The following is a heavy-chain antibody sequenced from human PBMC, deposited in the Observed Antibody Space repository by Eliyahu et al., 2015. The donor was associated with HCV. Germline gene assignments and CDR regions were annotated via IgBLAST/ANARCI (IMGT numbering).Heavy chain of an antibody. CDR3: ARDMYSGSGNWFDP. J-gene: IGHJ5*02. D-gene: IGHD3-10*01. Sequence: EVQLVESGGGLVQXGGSLRLSCAASGFTFSRYWMHWVRQAPGKGLVWVSRINSDGSSISYVDSVKGRFTISRDNAKNTLYLQMNSLRAEDTAVYYCARDMYSGSGNWFDPWGQGTLVTVSS. V-gene: IGHV3-74*01. CDR2: INSDGSSI. CDR1: GFTFSRYW.